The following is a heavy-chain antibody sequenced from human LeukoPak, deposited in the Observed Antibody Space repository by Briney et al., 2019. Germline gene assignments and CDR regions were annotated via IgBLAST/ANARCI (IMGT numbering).Heavy chain of an antibody. CDR1: GFIFSDYW. J-gene: IGHJ4*02. V-gene: IGHV3-7*03. CDR3: ARRYFDY. CDR2: IKQDGSAK. Sequence: GGSLRLSCVVSGFIFSDYWMSWVRQAPGKGLEWVANIKQDGSAKHYVDSVKGRFTISRDNAKNSLYLQMNSLRAEDTAIYYCARRYFDYWGQGTLVTVSS.